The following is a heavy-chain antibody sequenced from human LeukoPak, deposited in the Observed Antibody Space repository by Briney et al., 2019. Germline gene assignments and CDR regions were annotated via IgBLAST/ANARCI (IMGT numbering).Heavy chain of an antibody. V-gene: IGHV1-2*02. CDR3: ARLLAEHQPTDC. Sequence: ASVKVSCKASGYTFSDYYIHWVRQAPGQGLEWMGWINPKSADTNYAQKFQGRVTMTKDTSINTAYMELSSLRSDDTAVYYCARLLAEHQPTDCWGQGTLVTVSA. CDR1: GYTFSDYY. D-gene: IGHD2-2*01. CDR2: INPKSADT. J-gene: IGHJ4*02.